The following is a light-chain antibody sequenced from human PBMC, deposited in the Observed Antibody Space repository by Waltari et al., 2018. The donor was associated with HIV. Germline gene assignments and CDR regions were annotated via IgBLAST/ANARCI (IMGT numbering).Light chain of an antibody. V-gene: IGLV2-14*01. Sequence: QSALTQPASVSGSPGQSITIPCTGTSSDVASYNYVSWYQQHPGKAPKLMIYEVSNRPSGVSNRFSGSKSGNTASLTISGLQAEDEADYYCSSYTSSTTLLVFGTGTKVTVL. CDR2: EVS. J-gene: IGLJ1*01. CDR1: SSDVASYNY. CDR3: SSYTSSTTLLV.